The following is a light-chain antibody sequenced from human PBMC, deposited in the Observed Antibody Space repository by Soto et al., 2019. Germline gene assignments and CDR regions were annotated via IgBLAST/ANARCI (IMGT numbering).Light chain of an antibody. V-gene: IGKV3-15*01. Sequence: EIVMTQSPATLSVSPGERATLSCRASQSLSSNLAWYQQKPGQAPRLLIYGASTRATGVPARFSGSGSGTEFTLTISSLQSEDFAVYYCQQYGYSRTFGQGTKVEIK. CDR3: QQYGYSRT. J-gene: IGKJ1*01. CDR2: GAS. CDR1: QSLSSN.